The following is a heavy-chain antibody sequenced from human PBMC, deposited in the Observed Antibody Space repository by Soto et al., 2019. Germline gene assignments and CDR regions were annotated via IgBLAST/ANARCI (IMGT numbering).Heavy chain of an antibody. CDR1: GFTFSSYG. J-gene: IGHJ6*02. CDR3: AKDQEYYYYGMDV. V-gene: IGHV3-30*18. CDR2: ISYDGSNK. Sequence: SLRLSCAASGFTFSSYGMHWVRQAPGKGLEWVAVISYDGSNKYYADSVKGRFTISRDNSKNTLYLQMNSLRAEDTAVYYCAKDQEYYYYGMDVWGQGTTVTVSS.